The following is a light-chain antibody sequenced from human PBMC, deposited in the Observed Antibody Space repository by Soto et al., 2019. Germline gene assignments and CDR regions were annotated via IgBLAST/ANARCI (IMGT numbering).Light chain of an antibody. J-gene: IGKJ1*01. Sequence: EVVMTQSPATLSVSPGERGILSCMASQSVSNNLAWYQQRPGQAPRLLIYGVSTRATGVPARFSGSGFGTRFTLTIDSLQSDDFAVYYCQQYASGPQTFGQGTKV. V-gene: IGKV3-15*01. CDR3: QQYASGPQT. CDR1: QSVSNN. CDR2: GVS.